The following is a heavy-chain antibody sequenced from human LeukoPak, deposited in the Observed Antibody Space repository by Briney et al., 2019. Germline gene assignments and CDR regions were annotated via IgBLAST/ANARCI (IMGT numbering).Heavy chain of an antibody. J-gene: IGHJ5*02. CDR1: GFTFSSYS. D-gene: IGHD2-2*01. Sequence: QPGGSLRLSCAASGFTFSSYSMNWVRQAPGKGLEWVSYISSSSSTIYYADSVKGRFTISRDNAKNSLYLQMNSLRAEDTAVYYCARVADIVVVPAAIRWFDPWGQGTLVTVSS. CDR3: ARVADIVVVPAAIRWFDP. V-gene: IGHV3-48*01. CDR2: ISSSSSTI.